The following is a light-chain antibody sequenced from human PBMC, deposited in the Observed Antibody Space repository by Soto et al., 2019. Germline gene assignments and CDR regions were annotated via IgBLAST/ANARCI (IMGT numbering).Light chain of an antibody. CDR3: SSYTAISTPYV. J-gene: IGLJ1*01. CDR1: SGDVGGYNY. Sequence: QSAPTQPASVSGSPGQSITISCTGTSGDVGGYNYVSWYQQHPGKAPKVMIYEVSNRPSGVSNRFSGSKSGNTASLTISGLQAEDEADYYCSSYTAISTPYVFGTGTKLTVL. V-gene: IGLV2-14*01. CDR2: EVS.